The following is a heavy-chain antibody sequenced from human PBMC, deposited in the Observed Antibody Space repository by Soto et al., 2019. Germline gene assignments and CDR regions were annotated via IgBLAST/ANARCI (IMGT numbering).Heavy chain of an antibody. D-gene: IGHD3-10*01. V-gene: IGHV4-59*03. CDR2: IYYSGST. J-gene: IGHJ4*02. CDR3: TSSRGGYLDN. Sequence: QVQLQESGPGLVKPSETLSLTCTVSGGSISSYYWSWIRQPPGKGLEWIGYIYYSGSTNYNPSLNSRPTISLATSKNQLAPNLSSVTAAHTTVYHSTSSRGGYLDNWGQGTLVTVS. CDR1: GGSISSYY.